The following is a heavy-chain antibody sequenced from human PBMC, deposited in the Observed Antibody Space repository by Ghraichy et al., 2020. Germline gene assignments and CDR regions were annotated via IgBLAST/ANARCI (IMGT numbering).Heavy chain of an antibody. Sequence: GGSLRLSCAASGFTFSTYWMTWVRQAPGKGLEWVANIKQDGSETYYVDSVKGRFTISRDDATNSLFLQMNGLRAEDTAVYYCARASKRLPTVSYPNHFDYWGQGTLVTVSS. V-gene: IGHV3-7*01. CDR3: ARASKRLPTVSYPNHFDY. D-gene: IGHD4-11*01. CDR2: IKQDGSET. J-gene: IGHJ4*02. CDR1: GFTFSTYW.